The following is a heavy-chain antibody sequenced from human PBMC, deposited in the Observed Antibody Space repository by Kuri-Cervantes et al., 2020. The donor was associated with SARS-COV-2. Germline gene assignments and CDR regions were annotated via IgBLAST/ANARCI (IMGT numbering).Heavy chain of an antibody. D-gene: IGHD3-22*01. V-gene: IGHV4-39*01. CDR1: GRSIISSDYY. Sequence: SETMSLTSTVSGRSIISSDYYWAWGRQSPGKGLEWIGTIYYSGVTYYSPSLKSRVTISVDTSKNQFSLNLRSVTVADTGFYYCATHPKELRIVVVNWFDPWGPGTLVTVSS. J-gene: IGHJ5*02. CDR3: ATHPKELRIVVVNWFDP. CDR2: IYYSGVT.